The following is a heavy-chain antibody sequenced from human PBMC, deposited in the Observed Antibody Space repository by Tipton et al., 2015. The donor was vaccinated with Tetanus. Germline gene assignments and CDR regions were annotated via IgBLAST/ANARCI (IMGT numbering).Heavy chain of an antibody. CDR3: ARATDPSGWTYFDF. CDR2: INPSGGGT. CDR1: GFPFSRPF. Sequence: QLVQSGAAVKKPGASVKLSCATSGFPFSRPFIHWVRQAPGHGLEWMGLINPSGGGTTYAQKFRGRVTITRDTATSTVYMELSSLTSQDTAVYYCARATDPSGWTYFDFWGQGTLVPVSP. J-gene: IGHJ4*02. V-gene: IGHV1-46*01. D-gene: IGHD6-19*01.